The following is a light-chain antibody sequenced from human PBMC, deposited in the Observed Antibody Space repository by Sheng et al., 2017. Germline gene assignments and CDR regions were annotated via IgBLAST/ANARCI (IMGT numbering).Light chain of an antibody. CDR3: SSYGGSNNVI. CDR1: SSDVGGYNF. J-gene: IGLJ2*01. CDR2: EVS. V-gene: IGLV2-8*01. Sequence: QSALTQPPSASGSPGQSVAISCTGTSSDVGGYNFVSWYQQHPGKAPKLIIYEVSQRPSGVPNRFSGSKSGNTASLTVSGLQAEDEADYYCSSYGGSNNVIFGGGTKLTVL.